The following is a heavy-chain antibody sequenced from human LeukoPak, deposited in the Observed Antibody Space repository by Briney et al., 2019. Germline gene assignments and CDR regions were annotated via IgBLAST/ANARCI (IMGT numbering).Heavy chain of an antibody. CDR3: ARERDGRYFDY. J-gene: IGHJ4*02. CDR1: GFTFSSYW. Sequence: GGSLRLSCAASGFTFSSYWMSWVRQAPGKGLEWVANIKQDGSEKYYVDSVRGRFTISRDNTNSSVNLQMNSLRAEDTAVYYCARERDGRYFDYWGQGILVTVSS. V-gene: IGHV3-7*05. CDR2: IKQDGSEK.